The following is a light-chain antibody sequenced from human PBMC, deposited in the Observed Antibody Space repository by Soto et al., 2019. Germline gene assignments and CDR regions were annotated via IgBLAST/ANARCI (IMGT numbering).Light chain of an antibody. CDR1: QGISSA. Sequence: AIQLTQSPSSLSASVGDRVTITCRASQGISSALAWYQQKPGKAPKLLIYDASSLESGVPSRFSGSASATDFTLTISSLQPEDFATYYCQQFNSYPPLTFGGGTTVEIK. J-gene: IGKJ4*01. CDR2: DAS. V-gene: IGKV1-13*02. CDR3: QQFNSYPPLT.